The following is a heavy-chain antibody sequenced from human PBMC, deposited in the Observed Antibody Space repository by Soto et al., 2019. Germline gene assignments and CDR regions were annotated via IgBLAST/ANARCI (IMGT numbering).Heavy chain of an antibody. D-gene: IGHD2-2*01. CDR1: GYTFTSYA. CDR2: INAGNGNT. CDR3: ASVVPPADP. V-gene: IGHV1-3*05. J-gene: IGHJ5*02. Sequence: QVQLVQSGAEEKKPGASVKVSCKASGYTFTSYAMHWVRQAPGQRLEWMGWINAGNGNTKYSQKFQGRVTITRATSVSTASMAPSSPRSEDTAVYYCASVVPPADPWGQGTPVTGSS.